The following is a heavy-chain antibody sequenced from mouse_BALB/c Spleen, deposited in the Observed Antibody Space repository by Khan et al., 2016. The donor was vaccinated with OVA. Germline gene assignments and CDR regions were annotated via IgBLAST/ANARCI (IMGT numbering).Heavy chain of an antibody. J-gene: IGHJ4*01. V-gene: IGHV2-6-1*01. CDR3: ARQPYYHYYLVDY. CDR1: GFSLTNYG. D-gene: IGHD2-10*01. CDR2: IWSDGTT. Sequence: QVQLQQSGPGLVAPSQSLSITCTISGFSLTNYGVHWVRQPPGKGLEWLVVIWSDGTTTYDSALKSRLTISKDNSKSQVFLKMDSLQTDDTAMYYCARQPYYHYYLVDYWGQGTSVTVSS.